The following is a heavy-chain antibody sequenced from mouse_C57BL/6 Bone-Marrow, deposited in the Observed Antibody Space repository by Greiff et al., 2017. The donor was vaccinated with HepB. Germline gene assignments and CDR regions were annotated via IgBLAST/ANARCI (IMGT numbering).Heavy chain of an antibody. V-gene: IGHV1-9*01. CDR2: ILPGSGST. CDR1: GYTFTGYW. Sequence: VKLMESGAELMKPGASVKLSCKATGYTFTGYWIEWVKQRPGHGLEWIGEILPGSGSTNYNEKFKGKATFTADTSSNTAYMQISSLTTEDSAIYYCAAHSRTGSFAYWGQGTLVTVSA. J-gene: IGHJ3*01. CDR3: AAHSRTGSFAY. D-gene: IGHD4-1*01.